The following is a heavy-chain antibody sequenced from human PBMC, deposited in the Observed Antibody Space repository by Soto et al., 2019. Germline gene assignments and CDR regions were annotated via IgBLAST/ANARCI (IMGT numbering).Heavy chain of an antibody. CDR1: GFTFSDPY. CDR2: SRNKANSYST. Sequence: EVQLVESGGALVQPGGSLRLSCAASGFTFSDPYMDWVRQAPGKGLEWVGRSRNKANSYSTEYAASVKGRFTISRDDSKTSLYLQMNSLKTEDTAVYYCARFSGSYTRGLDYWGQGTLVTVSS. V-gene: IGHV3-72*01. D-gene: IGHD1-26*01. CDR3: ARFSGSYTRGLDY. J-gene: IGHJ4*02.